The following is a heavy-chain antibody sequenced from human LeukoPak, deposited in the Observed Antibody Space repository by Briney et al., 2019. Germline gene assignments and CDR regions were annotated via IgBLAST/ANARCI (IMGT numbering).Heavy chain of an antibody. V-gene: IGHV1-69*05. J-gene: IGHJ4*02. Sequence: GASVKVSCKASGGTFSSYAISWVRQAPGQGLEWMGGIIPIFGTANYAQKFQGRVTMTRDTSTSTVYMELSSLRSEDTAVYYCARDPSDRGRYYDFWSGSYVPTHWGQGTLVTVSS. CDR1: GGTFSSYA. CDR2: IIPIFGTA. CDR3: ARDPSDRGRYYDFWSGSYVPTH. D-gene: IGHD3-3*01.